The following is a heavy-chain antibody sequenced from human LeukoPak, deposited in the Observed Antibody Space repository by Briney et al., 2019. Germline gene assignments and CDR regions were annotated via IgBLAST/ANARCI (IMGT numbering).Heavy chain of an antibody. CDR2: IYYTGIT. CDR1: GGSISSYY. D-gene: IGHD3-16*02. Sequence: PSETLSLTCNVSGGSISSYYWSWIRQPPGKGLEWIGYIYYTGITNYNPSLESRVTISVDTSKNQFSLKLNSVTAADTAVYYCTRHDAVPVIGHGMGVWGQGTTVTVSS. CDR3: TRHDAVPVIGHGMGV. V-gene: IGHV4-59*08. J-gene: IGHJ6*02.